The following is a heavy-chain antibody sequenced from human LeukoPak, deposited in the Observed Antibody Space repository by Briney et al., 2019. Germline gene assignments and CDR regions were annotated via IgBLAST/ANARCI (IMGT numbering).Heavy chain of an antibody. J-gene: IGHJ6*03. CDR1: GYTFTSYG. Sequence: ASVKVSCKASGYTFTSYGFSWVRQAPGQGLEWMGWISAYNGNTDYPQNLQGRVTLTTDTSTSTAYMELRSLRSDDTAVYYCARDTYTTVTAMDVWGKGTTVIVSS. D-gene: IGHD4-17*01. CDR2: ISAYNGNT. V-gene: IGHV1-18*01. CDR3: ARDTYTTVTAMDV.